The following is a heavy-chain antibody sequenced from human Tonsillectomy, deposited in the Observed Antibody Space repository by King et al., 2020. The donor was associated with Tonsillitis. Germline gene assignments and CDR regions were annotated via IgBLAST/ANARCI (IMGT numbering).Heavy chain of an antibody. D-gene: IGHD1-26*01. CDR3: TRVGVGATKGAFDI. Sequence: VQLVESGGGLVQPGRSLRLSCTASGFTFGDYAMSWVRQAPGKGLEWVGFIRSKAYGGTTEYAASVKGRFTISRDDSKSIAYLQMNSLKNEDTAVYYCTRVGVGATKGAFDIWGQGTMVTVSS. CDR1: GFTFGDYA. CDR2: IRSKAYGGTT. J-gene: IGHJ3*02. V-gene: IGHV3-49*04.